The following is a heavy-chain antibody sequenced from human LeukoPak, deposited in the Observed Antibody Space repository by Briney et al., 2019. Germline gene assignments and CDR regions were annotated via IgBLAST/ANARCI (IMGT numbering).Heavy chain of an antibody. CDR3: AKKLGFIPQFDY. J-gene: IGHJ4*02. V-gene: IGHV3-23*01. D-gene: IGHD6-13*01. Sequence: PGGSLRLSCEVSGVTFSTEAMTWVRQAPGKGLEWVSSISDSSRTTYYADSVQGRFTISRDNSRNTVYLQMSSLRVEDTAFYYCAKKLGFIPQFDYWSQGTLVAVSS. CDR2: ISDSSRTT. CDR1: GVTFSTEA.